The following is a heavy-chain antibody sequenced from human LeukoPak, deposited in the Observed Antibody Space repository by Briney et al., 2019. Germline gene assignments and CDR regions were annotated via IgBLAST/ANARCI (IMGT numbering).Heavy chain of an antibody. J-gene: IGHJ4*02. Sequence: PGGSLRLSCAASGFTFSRYWMHWVRQAPGKGLVWVSHINSDGSSTSYADPVKGRFTISRDNAKNTLFLQMDSLTAEDTAVYYCARDPPQYTSSWSPFDYWGQGTLVTVSS. CDR1: GFTFSRYW. D-gene: IGHD6-13*01. CDR2: INSDGSST. V-gene: IGHV3-74*01. CDR3: ARDPPQYTSSWSPFDY.